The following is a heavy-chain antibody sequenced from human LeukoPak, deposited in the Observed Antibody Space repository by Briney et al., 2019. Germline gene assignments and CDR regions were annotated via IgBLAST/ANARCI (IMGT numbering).Heavy chain of an antibody. CDR2: IWYDGSNK. Sequence: QTGGSLRLSCAASGFTFSSYGMHWVRQAPGKGLEWVAVIWYDGSNKYYADSVKGRFTISRDNSKNTLYLQMNSLRAEDTAVYYCARAVSYPYYYYGMDVWGQGTTVTVSS. V-gene: IGHV3-33*08. CDR3: ARAVSYPYYYYGMDV. D-gene: IGHD1-26*01. CDR1: GFTFSSYG. J-gene: IGHJ6*02.